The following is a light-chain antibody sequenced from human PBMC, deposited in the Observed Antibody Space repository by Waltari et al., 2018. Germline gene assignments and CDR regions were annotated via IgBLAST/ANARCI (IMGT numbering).Light chain of an antibody. J-gene: IGKJ1*01. CDR2: AAS. V-gene: IGKV1-39*01. CDR1: QSISSY. CDR3: QQSYSTPRT. Sequence: DIQMTQSPYSLSASVGDRVTITCRASQSISSYLNWYQQKPWKAPKLLIYAASILQSGVPSRFSGSGSGTDFTLTISSLQPEDFATYYCQQSYSTPRTFGQGTKVEIK.